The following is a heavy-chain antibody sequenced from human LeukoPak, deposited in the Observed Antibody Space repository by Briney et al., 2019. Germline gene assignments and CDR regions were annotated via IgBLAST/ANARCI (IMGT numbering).Heavy chain of an antibody. CDR1: GFTFSTSW. CDR3: ARGYSYGSTGTY. CDR2: IKQDGSEK. Sequence: PGGSLRLSCTASGFTFSTSWMSWVRQAPGKGLEWVANIKQDGSEKYYVDSVRGRFTISRDNAKNSLYLRLNSLRVEDMAVYYCARGYSYGSTGTYWGQGALVTVSS. J-gene: IGHJ4*02. D-gene: IGHD5-18*01. V-gene: IGHV3-7*01.